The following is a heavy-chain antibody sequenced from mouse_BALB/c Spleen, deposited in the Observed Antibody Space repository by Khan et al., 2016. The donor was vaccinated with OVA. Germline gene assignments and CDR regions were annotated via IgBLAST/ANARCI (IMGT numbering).Heavy chain of an antibody. Sequence: EVELVESGPGLVKPSQSLSLTCSVIGYSITSGYYWNWIRQFPGNKLEWMGYISYDGSNNYNPSLKNRISITRDTSKNQFFLKLNSVTTEDTATXYCARERRYDWYFDVWGAGTTVTVSS. V-gene: IGHV3-6*01. D-gene: IGHD2-14*01. CDR2: ISYDGSN. CDR3: ARERRYDWYFDV. CDR1: GYSITSGYY. J-gene: IGHJ1*01.